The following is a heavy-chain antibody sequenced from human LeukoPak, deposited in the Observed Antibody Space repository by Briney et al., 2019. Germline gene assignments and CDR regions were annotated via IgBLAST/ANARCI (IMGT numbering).Heavy chain of an antibody. V-gene: IGHV3-23*01. CDR1: GFTFSSYA. Sequence: GGSLRLSCAASGFTFSSYAMRWVRQAPGKGLEWVSAISGSGCNTYYADSVKGRFTISRDNSKNTLYVQMNSLRAEDTAVYYYAKDARFGVAGYFDYWGQGTLVTVSS. J-gene: IGHJ4*02. D-gene: IGHD3-3*01. CDR3: AKDARFGVAGYFDY. CDR2: ISGSGCNT.